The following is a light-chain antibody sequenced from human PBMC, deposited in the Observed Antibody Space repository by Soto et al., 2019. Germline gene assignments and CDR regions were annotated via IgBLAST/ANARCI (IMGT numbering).Light chain of an antibody. CDR2: GAS. CDR3: QQYGRSPKT. CDR1: QSITSNY. Sequence: EIVLTQSPATLSLSPGERATLSCRASQSITSNYLAWYQQKPGQAPRLLIHGASNRATGIPDRFSGSGSGTDFTLTISRLEPEDFAVYYCQQYGRSPKTFGQGTKVDIK. J-gene: IGKJ1*01. V-gene: IGKV3-20*01.